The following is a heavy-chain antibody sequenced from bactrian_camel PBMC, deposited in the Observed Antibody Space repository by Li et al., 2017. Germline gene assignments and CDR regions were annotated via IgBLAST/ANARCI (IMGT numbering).Heavy chain of an antibody. D-gene: IGHD6*01. J-gene: IGHJ4*01. V-gene: IGHV3S60*01. CDR1: GLTFDDYA. CDR3: ASPISANWYTEYKF. Sequence: HVQLVESGGGSVQAGGSLRLSCAASGLTFDDYAMGWFRQAPGKEREGVSCISWSGGSTYYADSVKGRFTISRDNPKNTVYLQLNSLKTEDMAMYYCASPISANWYTEYKFWGQGTQVTVS. CDR2: ISWSGGST.